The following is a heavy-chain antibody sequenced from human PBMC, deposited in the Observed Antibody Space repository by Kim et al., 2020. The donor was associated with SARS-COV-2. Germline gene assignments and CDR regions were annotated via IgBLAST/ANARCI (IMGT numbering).Heavy chain of an antibody. CDR2: ISHDGSNK. Sequence: GGSLRLSCAASGFTFSSYAMHWVRQAPGKGLEWVAVISHDGSNKYSVASVKRRFTISRDNSKNTLYRQMNSLRAEDTAEDYCARARPGLRFFEWLLYDYWGQGTLVTVSS. CDR1: GFTFSSYA. D-gene: IGHD3-3*01. J-gene: IGHJ4*02. V-gene: IGHV3-30*04. CDR3: ARARPGLRFFEWLLYDY.